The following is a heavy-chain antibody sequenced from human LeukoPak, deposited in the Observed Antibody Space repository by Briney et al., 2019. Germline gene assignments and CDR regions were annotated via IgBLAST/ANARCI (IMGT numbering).Heavy chain of an antibody. Sequence: SETLSLTCTVSGGSISSGGYYWSWIRQHPGKGLEWIGYIYYSGSTYYNPSLKSRVTISVDTSKNQFSLKLSSVTAADTAVYYCAREGRYDFWSGYSWGEHYYYYMDVWGKGTTVTVSS. V-gene: IGHV4-31*03. D-gene: IGHD3-3*01. CDR2: IYYSGST. CDR3: AREGRYDFWSGYSWGEHYYYYMDV. J-gene: IGHJ6*03. CDR1: GGSISSGGYY.